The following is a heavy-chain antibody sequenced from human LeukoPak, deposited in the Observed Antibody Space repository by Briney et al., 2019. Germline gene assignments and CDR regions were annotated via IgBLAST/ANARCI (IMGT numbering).Heavy chain of an antibody. CDR1: GYSFTSYG. D-gene: IGHD2-2*01. J-gene: IGHJ5*02. Sequence: GASVKVSCKASGYSFTSYGISWVRQAPGQGLEWMGWSSAYNGNTNYAQKFQGRVTITADESTSTAYMELSSLRSEDTAVYYCARGTYCSSTSCFPGGGFDPWGQGTLVTVSS. V-gene: IGHV1-18*01. CDR3: ARGTYCSSTSCFPGGGFDP. CDR2: SSAYNGNT.